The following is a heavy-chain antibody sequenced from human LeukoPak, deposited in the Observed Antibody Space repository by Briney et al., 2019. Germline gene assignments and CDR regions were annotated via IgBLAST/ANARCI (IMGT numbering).Heavy chain of an antibody. J-gene: IGHJ4*02. V-gene: IGHV3-20*04. Sequence: GGSLRLSCAASGFTFDDYGMSWVRQAPGKGLEWVSGINWNGGSTGYADSVKGRFTISRDNAKNSLYLQMNSLRAEDTALYYCARGIGYDTEAYFDYWGQGTLVTVSS. CDR1: GFTFDDYG. D-gene: IGHD3-3*01. CDR2: INWNGGST. CDR3: ARGIGYDTEAYFDY.